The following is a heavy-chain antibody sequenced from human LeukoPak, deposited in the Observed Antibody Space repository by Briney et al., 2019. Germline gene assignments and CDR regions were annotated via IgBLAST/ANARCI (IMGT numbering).Heavy chain of an antibody. Sequence: SETLSLTCTVSGGSISSYSWSWIRQPPGKGLEWIGYMYSRGSTNDNPSLKSRVTISRDTSKNQLSLRVTSVTAADTAMYYCARLQGDYCFDYWGQGTLVTVSS. D-gene: IGHD2-21*02. V-gene: IGHV4-4*08. CDR1: GGSISSYS. J-gene: IGHJ4*02. CDR2: MYSRGST. CDR3: ARLQGDYCFDY.